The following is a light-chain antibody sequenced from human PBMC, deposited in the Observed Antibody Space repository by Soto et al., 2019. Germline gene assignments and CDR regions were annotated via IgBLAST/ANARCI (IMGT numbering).Light chain of an antibody. J-gene: IGKJ5*01. CDR3: QLSHTMLT. V-gene: IGKV1-39*01. Sequence: DIQMTQSPSSLSASVGDRVTITCPASQTIATFLNWYQQKPGKAPKLLIYGASTLQSGVPSRFSVIGSGSDFTLTISSLQPEDSATFCCQLSHTMLTFGQGTRLEIK. CDR1: QTIATF. CDR2: GAS.